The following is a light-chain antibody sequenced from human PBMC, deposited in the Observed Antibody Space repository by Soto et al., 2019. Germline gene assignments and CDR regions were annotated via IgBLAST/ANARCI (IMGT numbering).Light chain of an antibody. CDR1: NSNIGAGYD. V-gene: IGLV1-40*03. Sequence: QAVVTQPPSVSGAPGQRVTISCTGSNSNIGAGYDVHWYQQLPGTAPKLLIYGNTNRPSGVPDRISGSKSGASASLAITGLQAEDEADYYCQSYDSSLSGHVVFGGGTKLTVL. CDR2: GNT. J-gene: IGLJ2*01. CDR3: QSYDSSLSGHVV.